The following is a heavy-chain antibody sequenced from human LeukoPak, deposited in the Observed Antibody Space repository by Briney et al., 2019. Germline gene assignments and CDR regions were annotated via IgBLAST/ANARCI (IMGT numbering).Heavy chain of an antibody. CDR3: ARDPGIAAAAPYYYGMDV. V-gene: IGHV1-46*01. J-gene: IGHJ6*04. CDR2: SGGST. D-gene: IGHD6-13*01. Sequence: SGGSTSYAQKFQGRVTMTRDTSTSTVYMELSSLRSEDTAVYYCARDPGIAAAAPYYYGMDVWGKGTTVTVSS.